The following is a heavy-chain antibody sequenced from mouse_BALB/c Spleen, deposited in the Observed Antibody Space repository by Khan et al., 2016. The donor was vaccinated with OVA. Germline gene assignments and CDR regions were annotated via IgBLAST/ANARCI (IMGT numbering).Heavy chain of an antibody. V-gene: IGHV2-6-1*01. CDR2: IWHDGST. Sequence: QMQLEESGPGLVVPSQSLSITCTISGFSLTNYGVHWVRQPPGKGLEWLVVIWHDGSTTYNSALKSRLTISKDNSKSQVFLKMNSLQTDDTAMYFCARQPYYHYNIMDYWGQGTSVTVSS. CDR3: ARQPYYHYNIMDY. CDR1: GFSLTNYG. D-gene: IGHD2-10*01. J-gene: IGHJ4*01.